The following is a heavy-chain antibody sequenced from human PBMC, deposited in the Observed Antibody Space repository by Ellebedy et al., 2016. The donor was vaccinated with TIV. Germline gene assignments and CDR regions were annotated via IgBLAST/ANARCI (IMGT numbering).Heavy chain of an antibody. CDR2: ISTYNGNT. CDR1: GYTFTKYG. J-gene: IGHJ4*02. V-gene: IGHV1-18*01. D-gene: IGHD2-2*01. Sequence: AASVKVSCKASGYTFTKYGLTWVRQAPGQGLEWMGWISTYNGNTNSVQKFQGRVTMTTDTSTSTAYMELRSLTSDDTAMYYCARVQPHYFDYWGQGTQVTVSS. CDR3: ARVQPHYFDY.